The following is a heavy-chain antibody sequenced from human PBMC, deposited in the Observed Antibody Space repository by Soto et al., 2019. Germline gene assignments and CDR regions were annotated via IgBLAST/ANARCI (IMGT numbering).Heavy chain of an antibody. V-gene: IGHV4-34*01. D-gene: IGHD6-13*01. CDR2: INHSGST. J-gene: IGHJ4*02. CDR3: ASVSRIIAAAYLDY. Sequence: SETLSLTCAVYGGSFSGYYWSWIRQPPGKGLEWIGEINHSGSTNYNPSLKRRVTISVDTSKNQFSLKLSYVTAADTAVYYCASVSRIIAAAYLDYWGQGTLVTVSS. CDR1: GGSFSGYY.